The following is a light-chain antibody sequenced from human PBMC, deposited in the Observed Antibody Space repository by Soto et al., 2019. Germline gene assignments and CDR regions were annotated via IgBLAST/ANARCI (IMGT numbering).Light chain of an antibody. J-gene: IGKJ3*01. CDR1: QSVLNSSKNKNY. CDR3: HQYHTTPFT. Sequence: DIVMTQSPDSLAVSLGERATINCKSSQSVLNSSKNKNYLAWYQQKPGQPPKLLIYWASTRESGVPDRFSASGSETDFTLTISSLQAEDVAVYYCHQYHTTPFTFGPGTKVDIK. V-gene: IGKV4-1*01. CDR2: WAS.